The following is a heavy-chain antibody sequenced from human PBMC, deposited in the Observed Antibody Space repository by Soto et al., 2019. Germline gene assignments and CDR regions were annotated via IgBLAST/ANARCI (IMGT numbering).Heavy chain of an antibody. D-gene: IGHD5-12*01. CDR3: ARGDLKYEYSGYDSPYFDY. Sequence: QVQLQQWGAGLLKPSETLSLTCAVYGGSFSGYYWSWIRQPPGKGLEWIGEINHSGSTNYNPSLKSRVTISVDTSKNQFSLKLSSVTAADTAVYYCARGDLKYEYSGYDSPYFDYWGQGTLVTVSS. CDR2: INHSGST. V-gene: IGHV4-34*01. J-gene: IGHJ4*02. CDR1: GGSFSGYY.